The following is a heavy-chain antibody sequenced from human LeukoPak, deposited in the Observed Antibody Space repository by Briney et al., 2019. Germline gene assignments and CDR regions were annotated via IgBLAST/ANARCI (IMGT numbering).Heavy chain of an antibody. CDR2: IIPILGIA. V-gene: IGHV1-69*04. J-gene: IGHJ5*02. CDR3: ARDARVQYQLLSGDNWFDP. Sequence: GASVKVSCKASGGTFSSYAISWVRQAPGQGLEWMGRIIPILGIANYAQKFQGRVTITTDESTSTAYMELSSLRSEDTAVYYCARDARVQYQLLSGDNWFDPWGQGTLVTVSS. CDR1: GGTFSSYA. D-gene: IGHD2-2*01.